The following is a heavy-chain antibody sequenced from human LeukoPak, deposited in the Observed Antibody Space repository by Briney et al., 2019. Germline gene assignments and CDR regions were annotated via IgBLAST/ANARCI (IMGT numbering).Heavy chain of an antibody. CDR3: ARAGGKGSTY. CDR1: GHTFTSYG. D-gene: IGHD4-23*01. V-gene: IGHV1-69*04. Sequence: SEKVSCKASGHTFTSYGISWVRQAPGQGLEWMGRIIPILGIANYAQKFQGRVTITADKSTSTAYMELSSLRSEDTAVYYCARAGGKGSTYWGQGTLVTVSS. J-gene: IGHJ4*02. CDR2: IIPILGIA.